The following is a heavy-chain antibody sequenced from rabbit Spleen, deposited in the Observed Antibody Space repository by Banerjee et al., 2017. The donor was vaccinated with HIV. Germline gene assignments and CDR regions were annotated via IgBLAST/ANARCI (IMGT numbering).Heavy chain of an antibody. CDR1: GFDFSTYG. V-gene: IGHV1S45*01. J-gene: IGHJ4*01. CDR3: ARDQAGDADHGTYYLNL. Sequence: QEQLVESGGGLVKPEGSLKLSCTASGFDFSTYGVSWVRQAQGKGLEWIACINGVTGKAVYASWAKGRFTFSKSSSTTVTLQMTSLTAADTATYFCARDQAGDADHGTYYLNLWGPGTLVTVS. D-gene: IGHD6-1*01. CDR2: INGVTGKA.